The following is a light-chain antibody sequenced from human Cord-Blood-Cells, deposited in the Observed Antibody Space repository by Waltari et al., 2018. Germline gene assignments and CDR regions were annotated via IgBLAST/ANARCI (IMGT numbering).Light chain of an antibody. CDR1: QRFSSY. V-gene: IGKV3-11*01. CDR2: DAS. J-gene: IGKJ2*01. Sequence: EIVLTQSPATLSLSPGEGATLSCRASQRFSSYLAWYQQKPGQAPRLLVYDASNRATGIPARFSGSESGTDFTLTISSLEPEDVAVYYCQQRSNWPHTCGQGTKLEIK. CDR3: QQRSNWPHT.